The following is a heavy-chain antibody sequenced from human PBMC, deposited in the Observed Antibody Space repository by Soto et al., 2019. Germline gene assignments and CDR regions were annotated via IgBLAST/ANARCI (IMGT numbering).Heavy chain of an antibody. V-gene: IGHV1-18*01. CDR2: ISTYSGDT. D-gene: IGHD5-12*01. J-gene: IGHJ5*02. CDR1: GYTFFTYD. CDR3: ARHHGPTTSENWFDH. Sequence: ASVKVSCNASGYTFFTYDISWVRQAPGQGLAWMGWISTYSGDTKYAQKFQGRVTMTTDTSTTTAYLELRSQRSDDTAVYYCARHHGPTTSENWFDHWGQGTLVTVSP.